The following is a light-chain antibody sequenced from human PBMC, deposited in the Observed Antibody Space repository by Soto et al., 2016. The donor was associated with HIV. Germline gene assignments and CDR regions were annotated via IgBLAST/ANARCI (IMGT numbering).Light chain of an antibody. CDR1: QGITYY. Sequence: DIQMTQSPSSLSASIGDRVTITCRASQGITYYLTWLQQKPGKAPKVLIYAASTLETGVPSRFRGSGSGTDFTLTISGLQIEDFATYYCQQSDSNPPTFGQGTKLEIK. CDR3: QQSDSNPPT. J-gene: IGKJ2*01. CDR2: AAS. V-gene: IGKV1-39*01.